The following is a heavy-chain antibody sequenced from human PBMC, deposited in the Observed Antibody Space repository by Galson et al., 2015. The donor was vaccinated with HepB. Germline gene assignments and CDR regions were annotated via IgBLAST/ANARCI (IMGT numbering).Heavy chain of an antibody. CDR1: GGSISSGSYY. CDR2: IYTSGST. J-gene: IGHJ6*03. D-gene: IGHD3-10*01. V-gene: IGHV4-61*02. CDR3: ARGRTFYGSGSYYLHYYYYYYMDV. Sequence: TLSLTCTVSGGSISSGSYYWSWIRQPAGKGLEWIGRIYTSGSTNYNPSLKSRVTMSVDTSKNQFSLKLSSVTAADTAVYYCARGRTFYGSGSYYLHYYYYYYMDVWGKGTTVTVSS.